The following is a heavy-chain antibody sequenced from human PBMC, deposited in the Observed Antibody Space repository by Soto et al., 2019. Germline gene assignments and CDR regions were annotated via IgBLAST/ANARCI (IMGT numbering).Heavy chain of an antibody. CDR1: GFRFSSCA. CDR2: ISGSGGST. CDR3: AREGVTMIVVVITHDAFDI. D-gene: IGHD3-22*01. Sequence: VGSLRLPCVVCGFRFSSCAMSWVRQAPGKGLEWVSAISGSGGSTYYADSVKGRLTISRDNSKNTLYLQMNSLRAEDTAVYYCAREGVTMIVVVITHDAFDIWGQGTMVTVSS. J-gene: IGHJ3*02. V-gene: IGHV3-23*01.